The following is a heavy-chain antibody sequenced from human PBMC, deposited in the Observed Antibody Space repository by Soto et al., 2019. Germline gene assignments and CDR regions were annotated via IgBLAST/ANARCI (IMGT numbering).Heavy chain of an antibody. CDR3: ARAQGVRYSSGWYGGEYYFDY. CDR1: GGTFSSYA. CDR2: IIPIFGTA. Sequence: VQLVQSGAEVKKPGSSVKVSCKASGGTFSSYAISWVRQAPGQGLEWMGRIIPIFGTANYAQKFQGRVTITADKSTCTAYMELSSLRSEDTAVYYCARAQGVRYSSGWYGGEYYFDYWGQGTLVTVSS. V-gene: IGHV1-69*06. J-gene: IGHJ4*02. D-gene: IGHD6-19*01.